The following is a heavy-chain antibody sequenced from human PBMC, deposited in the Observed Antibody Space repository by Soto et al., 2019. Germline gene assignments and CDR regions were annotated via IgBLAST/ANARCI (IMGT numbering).Heavy chain of an antibody. CDR1: GFTFSSYA. D-gene: IGHD3-3*01. J-gene: IGHJ6*02. CDR2: ISYDGSNK. V-gene: IGHV3-30-3*01. Sequence: QVQLVESGGGVVQPGRSLRLSCAASGFTFSSYAMHWVRQAPGKGLEWVAVISYDGSNKYYADSVKGRFTISRDNSKNTLYLQMNSLRAEDTAVYYCARDSAIYYDFWSGYYTGERNYGMDVWGQGTTVTVSS. CDR3: ARDSAIYYDFWSGYYTGERNYGMDV.